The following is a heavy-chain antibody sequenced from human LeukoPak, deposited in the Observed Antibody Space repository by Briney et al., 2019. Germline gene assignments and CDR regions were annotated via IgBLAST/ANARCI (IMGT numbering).Heavy chain of an antibody. V-gene: IGHV4-34*01. Sequence: ASETLSLTCAVYGGSFSGYYWSWIRQPLGKGLEWIGEINHSGGTNYNPSLKSRVTISVDTSKNQFSLKLSSVTAADTAVYYCARGRWIYDYWGQGTLVTVSS. D-gene: IGHD1-7*01. CDR1: GGSFSGYY. CDR2: INHSGGT. J-gene: IGHJ4*02. CDR3: ARGRWIYDY.